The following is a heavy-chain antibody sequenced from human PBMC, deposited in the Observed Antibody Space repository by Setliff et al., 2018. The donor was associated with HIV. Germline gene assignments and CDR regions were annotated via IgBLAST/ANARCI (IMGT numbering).Heavy chain of an antibody. Sequence: ASVKVSCKASGYTFRRFGITWVRQAPGQGLEWMGWISASNGDTNYAQKFQGRVTMTTDTSTSTAYMELRSLRSDDTAVYFCARDDYANTDLDFWGPGTLVTVSS. CDR2: ISASNGDT. J-gene: IGHJ4*02. CDR1: GYTFRRFG. D-gene: IGHD4-17*01. CDR3: ARDDYANTDLDF. V-gene: IGHV1-18*04.